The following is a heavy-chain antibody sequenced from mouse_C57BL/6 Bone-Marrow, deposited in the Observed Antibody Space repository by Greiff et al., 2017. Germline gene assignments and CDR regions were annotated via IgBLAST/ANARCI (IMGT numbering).Heavy chain of an antibody. J-gene: IGHJ2*01. D-gene: IGHD1-2*01. CDR2: IDPENGDT. CDR3: TTTAHYFDY. V-gene: IGHV14-4*01. CDR1: GFNIKDDY. Sequence: EVQLKESGAELVRPGASVKLSCTASGFNIKDDYMHWVKQRPEQGLEWIGWIDPENGDTEYASKFQGKATITADTSSNTAYLQLSSLTSEDTAVYYCTTTAHYFDYWGQGTTLTVSS.